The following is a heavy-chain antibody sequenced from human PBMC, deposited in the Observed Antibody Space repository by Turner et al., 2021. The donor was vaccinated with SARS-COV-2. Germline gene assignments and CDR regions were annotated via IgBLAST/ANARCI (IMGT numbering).Heavy chain of an antibody. Sequence: EVQLVESGGGLVKPGGSLRLSCAASGFTFSSYSMNWVRQAPGKGLECVSSISSTSNYIFYADSVKGRFTISRDNAKNSLYLQMNSLRVEDTAVYYCARGANGNFDYWGQGALVTVSS. J-gene: IGHJ4*02. CDR2: ISSTSNYI. CDR1: GFTFSSYS. D-gene: IGHD1-26*01. V-gene: IGHV3-21*01. CDR3: ARGANGNFDY.